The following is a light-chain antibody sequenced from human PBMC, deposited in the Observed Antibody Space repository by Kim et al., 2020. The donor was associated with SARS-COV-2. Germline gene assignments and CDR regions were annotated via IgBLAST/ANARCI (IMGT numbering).Light chain of an antibody. J-gene: IGKJ4*01. V-gene: IGKV3-15*01. CDR1: QSIGNR. CDR3: QQYDKWPLT. Sequence: VSPGETATLSCRATQSIGNRLAWFQQKPGQAPALVINDATTRATGVPTRFSGSGSGTEFTLTISGLKSEDFAVYYWQQYDKWPLTFGGGTKMDIK. CDR2: DAT.